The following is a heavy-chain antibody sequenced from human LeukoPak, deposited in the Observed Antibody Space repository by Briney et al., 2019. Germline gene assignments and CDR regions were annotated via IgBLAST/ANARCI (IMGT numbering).Heavy chain of an antibody. D-gene: IGHD1-26*01. Sequence: ASVKVSCKASGYTFTSYGISWVRQAPGQGLEWMGWINTNTGNPTYAQGFTGRFVFSLDTSVSTAYLQISSLKAEDTAVYYCARGISGSYPGEFSDYWGQGTLVTVSS. J-gene: IGHJ4*02. CDR2: INTNTGNP. V-gene: IGHV7-4-1*02. CDR1: GYTFTSYG. CDR3: ARGISGSYPGEFSDY.